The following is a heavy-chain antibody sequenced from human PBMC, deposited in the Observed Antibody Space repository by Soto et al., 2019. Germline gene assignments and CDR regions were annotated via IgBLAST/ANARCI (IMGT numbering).Heavy chain of an antibody. CDR1: GYTFTRHY. D-gene: IGHD3-3*01. CDR3: TRGLERYYFDY. CDR2: INPSSGTI. Sequence: QVQLVQSGAEVKKPGASVKVSCKASGYTFTRHYMHWVRQAPGQGLEWMGIINPSSGTISHAQKFQGRVTMTRDTSTSSVYMELSSLKSEDTAVYYCTRGLERYYFDYWGQGTLVTGSS. V-gene: IGHV1-46*03. J-gene: IGHJ4*02.